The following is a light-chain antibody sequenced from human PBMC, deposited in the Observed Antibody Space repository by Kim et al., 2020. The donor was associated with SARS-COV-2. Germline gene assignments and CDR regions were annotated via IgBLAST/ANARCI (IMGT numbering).Light chain of an antibody. Sequence: DIVMTQSPDSLAVSLGERATINCKSSQSVLYSSSNKNSLAWYQQKPGQPPKLLIYWASTREFGVPDRFSGSGSGTDFTLTISSLQAEDVAVYYCQQFYTTPLTFGGGTKVDIK. J-gene: IGKJ4*01. CDR3: QQFYTTPLT. CDR1: QSVLYSSSNKNS. CDR2: WAS. V-gene: IGKV4-1*01.